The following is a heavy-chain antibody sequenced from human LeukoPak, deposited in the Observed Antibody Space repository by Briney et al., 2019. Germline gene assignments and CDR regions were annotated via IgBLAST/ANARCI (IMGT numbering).Heavy chain of an antibody. CDR2: IYHSGSP. J-gene: IGHJ2*01. D-gene: IGHD1-26*01. CDR1: GGSISSNNW. Sequence: SETLSLTCAVSGGSISSNNWWGWVRQPPGKGLEWIGEIYHSGSPNYNPSLKSRVTISVDKSRNHFSLNLSSVTAADTAVYYCARDLGYSGSYYWYFDLWGRGTLVTVSS. V-gene: IGHV4-4*02. CDR3: ARDLGYSGSYYWYFDL.